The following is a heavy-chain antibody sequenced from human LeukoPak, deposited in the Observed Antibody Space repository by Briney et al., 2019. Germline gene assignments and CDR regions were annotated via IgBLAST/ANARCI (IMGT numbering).Heavy chain of an antibody. V-gene: IGHV3-23*01. CDR2: ISGSGGST. CDR3: AKDVRSVSAAGIFDY. Sequence: GGSLRLSCAAYGFTFSSYAMSWVRQAPGKGLEWVSAISGSGGSTYYADSVKGRFTISRDNSKNTLYLQMNSLRAEDTAVYYCAKDVRSVSAAGIFDYWGQGTLVTVSS. J-gene: IGHJ4*02. D-gene: IGHD6-13*01. CDR1: GFTFSSYA.